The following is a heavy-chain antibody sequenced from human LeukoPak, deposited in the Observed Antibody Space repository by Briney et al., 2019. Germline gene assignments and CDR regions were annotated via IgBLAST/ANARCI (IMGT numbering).Heavy chain of an antibody. CDR2: INSNSGGT. D-gene: IGHD3-3*01. V-gene: IGHV1-2*02. CDR3: ARDPPYYDFWSGRDAFDI. Sequence: ASVKVSCKASGYTFTGYYMHWVRQAPGQGLEWMGWINSNSGGTNYAQKFQGRVTMTRDTSISTAYMELSRLRSDDTAVYYCARDPPYYDFWSGRDAFDIWGQGTMVTVSS. CDR1: GYTFTGYY. J-gene: IGHJ3*02.